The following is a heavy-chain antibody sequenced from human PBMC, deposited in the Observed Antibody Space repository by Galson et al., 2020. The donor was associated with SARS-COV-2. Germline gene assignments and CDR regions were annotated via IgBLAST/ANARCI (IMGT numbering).Heavy chain of an antibody. CDR3: ARGPDYGDYAGGRFDP. CDR2: IYYSGST. V-gene: IGHV4-59*01. CDR1: GGSISSYY. D-gene: IGHD4-17*01. J-gene: IGHJ5*02. Sequence: SETLSLTCTVSGGSISSYYWSWIRQPPGKGLEWIGYIYYSGSTNYNPSLKSRVTISVDTSKNQFSLKLSSVTAADTAVYYCARGPDYGDYAGGRFDPWGQGTLVTVSS.